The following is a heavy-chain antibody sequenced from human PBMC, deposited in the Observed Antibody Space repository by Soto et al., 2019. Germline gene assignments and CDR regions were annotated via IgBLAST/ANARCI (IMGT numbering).Heavy chain of an antibody. D-gene: IGHD1-1*01. Sequence: GASGKVSCKASGYTFTSYGISWVRQAPGQGLEWMGWISAYDGNTNYAQRFQGRVTMTTDTSTSTAYMELRSLRSDDTAVYYCARHNSQSPNWFDPWGQGTLVTVSS. CDR1: GYTFTSYG. V-gene: IGHV1-18*01. J-gene: IGHJ5*02. CDR3: ARHNSQSPNWFDP. CDR2: ISAYDGNT.